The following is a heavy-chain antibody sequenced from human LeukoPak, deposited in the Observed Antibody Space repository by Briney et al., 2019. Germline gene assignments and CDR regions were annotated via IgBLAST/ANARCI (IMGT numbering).Heavy chain of an antibody. CDR1: GGSISSYY. Sequence: SETLSLTCTVSGGSISSYYWSWIRQPPGKGLEWIGYIYYSGSTNYNPSLKSRVTISVDTSKNQFSLKLSSVTAADTAVYYCARFGYCSSTSCYKAGWFDPWGQGTLVTVSS. CDR2: IYYSGST. J-gene: IGHJ5*02. V-gene: IGHV4-59*08. CDR3: ARFGYCSSTSCYKAGWFDP. D-gene: IGHD2-2*02.